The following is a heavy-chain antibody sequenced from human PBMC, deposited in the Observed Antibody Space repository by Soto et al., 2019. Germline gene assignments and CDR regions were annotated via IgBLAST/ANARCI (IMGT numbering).Heavy chain of an antibody. Sequence: GGSLRLSCAASGFTFSIYSMNWFRQAPGKGLEWVSYISSSSSTIYYADSVKGRFTISRDTSKNSLYLQMNSLRAEDTAIYYCAKDSHWAIISPTHDYWGHGTLVTVSS. V-gene: IGHV3-48*01. CDR3: AKDSHWAIISPTHDY. CDR2: ISSSSSTI. D-gene: IGHD2-2*01. CDR1: GFTFSIYS. J-gene: IGHJ4*01.